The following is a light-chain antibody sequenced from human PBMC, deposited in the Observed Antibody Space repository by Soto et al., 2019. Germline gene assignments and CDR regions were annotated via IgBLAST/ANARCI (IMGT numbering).Light chain of an antibody. V-gene: IGKV3-20*01. CDR1: QSINNNY. CDR2: GSS. CDR3: HQYGSSPPYT. Sequence: EVVLTQSPGTLSLSPGERATLSCRGSQSINNNYLACYQQRPGQAPRLLIYGSSDRATGIPDRFSGSGSGTDFTLTISRLEPEDFAVYYCHQYGSSPPYTFGQGTKLEI. J-gene: IGKJ2*01.